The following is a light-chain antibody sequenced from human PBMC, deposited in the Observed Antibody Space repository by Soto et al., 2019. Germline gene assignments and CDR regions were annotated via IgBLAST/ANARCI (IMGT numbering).Light chain of an antibody. J-gene: IGKJ1*01. CDR1: QSVSDS. Sequence: DIQMTQSPSTLSASVGDTVTITCRASQSVSDSLAWYQVKPGEAPKLLIFDVSNLETGVPSRFSGSGSGTEFSLTIRGLQPDDFATYYCQQYDYSRTFGQETKVEIK. V-gene: IGKV1-5*01. CDR3: QQYDYSRT. CDR2: DVS.